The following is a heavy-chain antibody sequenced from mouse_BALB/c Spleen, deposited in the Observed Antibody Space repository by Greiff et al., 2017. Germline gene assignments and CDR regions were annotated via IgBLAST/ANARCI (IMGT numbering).Heavy chain of an antibody. J-gene: IGHJ4*01. CDR1: GFSLTSYG. Sequence: VKLVESGPGLVAPSQSLSITCTVSGFSLTSYGVHWVRQPPGKGLEWLGVIWAGGSTNYNSALMSRLSISKDNSKSQVFLKMNSLQTDDTAMYYCARDPTTVVAFYYYAMDYWGQGTSVTVSS. D-gene: IGHD1-1*01. CDR2: IWAGGST. CDR3: ARDPTTVVAFYYYAMDY. V-gene: IGHV2-9*02.